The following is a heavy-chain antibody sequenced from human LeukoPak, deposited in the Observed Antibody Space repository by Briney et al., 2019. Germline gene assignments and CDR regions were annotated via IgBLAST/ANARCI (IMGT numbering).Heavy chain of an antibody. CDR3: ARHCRPSKQWLVYRNQDYNWFDP. V-gene: IGHV4-39*01. CDR2: INHSGST. Sequence: SETLSLTCTVSGGSISSSSYYWGWIRQPPGKGLEWIGSINHSGSTNYNPSLKSRVTISVDTSKNQFSLKLSSVTAADTAVYYCARHCRPSKQWLVYRNQDYNWFDPWGQGTLVTVSS. CDR1: GGSISSSSYY. J-gene: IGHJ5*02. D-gene: IGHD6-19*01.